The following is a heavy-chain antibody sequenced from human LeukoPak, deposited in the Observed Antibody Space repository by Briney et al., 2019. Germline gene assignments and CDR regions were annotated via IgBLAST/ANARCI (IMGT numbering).Heavy chain of an antibody. Sequence: ASVKVSCKASGYTFTGYYMHWVRQAPGQGLEWMGWINPNSGGTNYAQKFQGRVTMTRDTSISTAYMELSSLRSEDTAVYYCAADPGYCSSTSCDYYYGMDVWGQGTTVTVSS. D-gene: IGHD2-2*01. CDR1: GYTFTGYY. J-gene: IGHJ6*02. V-gene: IGHV1-2*02. CDR3: AADPGYCSSTSCDYYYGMDV. CDR2: INPNSGGT.